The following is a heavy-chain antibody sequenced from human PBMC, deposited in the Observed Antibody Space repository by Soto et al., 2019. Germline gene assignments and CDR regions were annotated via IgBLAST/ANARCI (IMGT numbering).Heavy chain of an antibody. J-gene: IGHJ5*02. Sequence: ASVKVSCKASGYTFTGYYMHWVRQAPGQGLEWMGWINPNSGGTNYAQKFQGRVTMTRDTSISTAYMELSRLRSDDTAVYYCARGYCSSTSCQNWFDPWGQGTLVTVTS. V-gene: IGHV1-2*02. CDR2: INPNSGGT. CDR1: GYTFTGYY. D-gene: IGHD2-2*01. CDR3: ARGYCSSTSCQNWFDP.